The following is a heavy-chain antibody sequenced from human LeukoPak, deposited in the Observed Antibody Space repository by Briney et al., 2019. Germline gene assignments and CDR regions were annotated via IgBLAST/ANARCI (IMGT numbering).Heavy chain of an antibody. CDR1: GFTFSNYW. D-gene: IGHD3-3*01. CDR2: INTDGSST. CDR3: ARGFKERSVTIFGVATLY. Sequence: GGSLRLSCAASGFTFSNYWMHWVRQAPGKGLVWVSHINTDGSSTSYADSVKGRFTISRDNAKNSLYLQMNSLRAEDTAVYYCARGFKERSVTIFGVATLYWGQGTLVTVSS. J-gene: IGHJ4*02. V-gene: IGHV3-74*01.